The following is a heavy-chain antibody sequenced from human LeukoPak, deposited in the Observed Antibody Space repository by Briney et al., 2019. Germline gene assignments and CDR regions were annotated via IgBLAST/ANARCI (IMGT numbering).Heavy chain of an antibody. J-gene: IGHJ4*02. V-gene: IGHV3-23*01. CDR2: ISGSGGST. D-gene: IGHD5-24*01. Sequence: PGGSLRLSCAASGFTFSSYAMSWVRQAPGKGLEWVSAISGSGGSTYYADSVKGRFTISGDNSKNTLYLQMNSLRAEDTAVYYCAKPSFQRWLQPFDYWGQGTLVTVSS. CDR1: GFTFSSYA. CDR3: AKPSFQRWLQPFDY.